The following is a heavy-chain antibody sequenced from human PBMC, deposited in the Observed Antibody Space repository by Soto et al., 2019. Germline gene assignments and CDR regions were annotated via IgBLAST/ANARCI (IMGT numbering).Heavy chain of an antibody. CDR3: ARGTTTSAFAAMDV. V-gene: IGHV3-30-3*01. CDR2: ISYDGDNK. D-gene: IGHD1-1*01. Sequence: QVQLVESGGGVVQPGRSLRLSCAASGFTFSYHALNWVRQAPGKGLEGVAVISYDGDNKYIAESVKGRFTISRDNSKNTVSLQMNRLRTEDPAMYFCARGTTTSAFAAMDVWRQGTTVTAS. J-gene: IGHJ6*02. CDR1: GFTFSYHA.